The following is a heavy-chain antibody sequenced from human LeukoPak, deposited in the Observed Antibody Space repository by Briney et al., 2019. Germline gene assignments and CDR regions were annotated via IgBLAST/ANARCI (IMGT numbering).Heavy chain of an antibody. V-gene: IGHV1-46*01. J-gene: IGHJ6*02. CDR2: INPSGGST. CDR1: GYTFTSYY. D-gene: IGHD3-22*01. Sequence: ASVKVSCKASGYTFTSYYMHWVRQAPGQGLEWMGIINPSGGSTSYAQKFQGRVTMTRDTSTSTVYMELSSLRSEDTAVYYCASYYYDSSGYYDYYGMDVWGQGTTVTVSS. CDR3: ASYYYDSSGYYDYYGMDV.